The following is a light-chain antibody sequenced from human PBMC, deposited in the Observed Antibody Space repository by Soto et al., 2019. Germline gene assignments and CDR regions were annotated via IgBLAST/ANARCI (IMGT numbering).Light chain of an antibody. V-gene: IGLV1-47*01. CDR2: KNN. Sequence: QSVLTQPPSASGTPGQRVTISCSGSSSDIGSNYVYWYQQLAGTAPKLLIYKNNERPSGVPDRFSGSKSGTSASLAISGLRSEDEAAYFCAAWDDGLTGLLFGGGTKLTVL. CDR3: AAWDDGLTGLL. CDR1: SSDIGSNY. J-gene: IGLJ2*01.